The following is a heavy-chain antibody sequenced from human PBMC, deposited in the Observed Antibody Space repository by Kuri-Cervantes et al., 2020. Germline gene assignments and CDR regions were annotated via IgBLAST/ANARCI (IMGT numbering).Heavy chain of an antibody. D-gene: IGHD1-14*01. Sequence: SETLSLTCSVSGGSISNYYWTWIRQPPGKGLEWVGYIYYSGSTNYNPSLKSRVTIAIDTSENQFSLKLTSVTAADTAVYYCARAFGSGTPSDYLGQGTLVTVSS. CDR3: ARAFGSGTPSDY. CDR2: IYYSGST. CDR1: GGSISNYY. J-gene: IGHJ4*02. V-gene: IGHV4-59*01.